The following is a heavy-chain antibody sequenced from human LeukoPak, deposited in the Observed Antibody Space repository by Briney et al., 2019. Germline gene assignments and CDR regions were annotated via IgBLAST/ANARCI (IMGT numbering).Heavy chain of an antibody. D-gene: IGHD3-10*01. J-gene: IGHJ4*02. V-gene: IGHV1-69*05. CDR1: GGTFSSYA. CDR2: IIPIFGTA. Sequence: SVKVSCKASGGTFSSYAISWVRQAPGQGLEWMGGIIPIFGTANYAQKFQGRVTITTDESTSTAYMELSRLRSDDTAVYYCARTMDRGVIVGFDYWGQGTLVTVSS. CDR3: ARTMDRGVIVGFDY.